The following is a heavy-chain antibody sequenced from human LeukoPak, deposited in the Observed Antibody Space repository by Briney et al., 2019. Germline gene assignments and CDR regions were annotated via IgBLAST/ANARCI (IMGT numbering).Heavy chain of an antibody. V-gene: IGHV1-18*01. CDR3: AIIYGDYTAGFDY. CDR1: GYTFTSYG. D-gene: IGHD4-17*01. J-gene: IGHJ4*02. Sequence: ASVKASCKASGYTFTSYGISWVRQAPGQGLEWMGWISAYNGNTNYAQKLQGRVTMTTDTSTSTAYVELRSLRSDDTAVYYCAIIYGDYTAGFDYWGQGTLVTVSS. CDR2: ISAYNGNT.